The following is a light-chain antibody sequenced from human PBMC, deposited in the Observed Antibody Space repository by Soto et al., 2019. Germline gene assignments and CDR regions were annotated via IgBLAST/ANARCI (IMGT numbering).Light chain of an antibody. J-gene: IGKJ1*01. CDR3: QQYNSYPWT. V-gene: IGKV1-5*03. CDR1: QSVSTW. Sequence: DIQMTQSPSTLSASVGDRVTITCRASQSVSTWLAWFQQKPGKAPKLLIYEASRLESVVPSRFSGSGSGTEFTLTISSLQPDDFATYYCQQYNSYPWTFGHGTKVEIK. CDR2: EAS.